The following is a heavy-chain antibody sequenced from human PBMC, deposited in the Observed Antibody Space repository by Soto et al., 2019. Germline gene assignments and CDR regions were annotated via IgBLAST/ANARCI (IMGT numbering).Heavy chain of an antibody. CDR2: IYYSGNT. J-gene: IGHJ4*02. Sequence: TLALTCHVSGASASIDNDWSWIRQPPGKGLEWIGHIYYSGNTDYNPSLKSRLAISIDTSKNQFSLKLSSVTAADTAVYFCAREGGESSDGLYYFDSWGQGSLVTVYS. D-gene: IGHD3-16*01. V-gene: IGHV4-30-4*01. CDR3: AREGGESSDGLYYFDS. CDR1: GASASIDND.